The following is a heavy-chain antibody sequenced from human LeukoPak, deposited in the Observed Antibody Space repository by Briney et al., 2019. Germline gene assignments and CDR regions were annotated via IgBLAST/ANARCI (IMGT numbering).Heavy chain of an antibody. CDR1: GGSISSGDFY. V-gene: IGHV4-30-4*01. J-gene: IGHJ4*02. D-gene: IGHD3-10*01. Sequence: SETLSLTCTVSGGSISSGDFYWSWIRQPPGKGLEWIGYIYYSGSTYYNPSLNSRVTISEDTSKNQFYLNLSSVTAADTAVYYCARRYYYNLGSFPFDFWGQGTLVTVSS. CDR3: ARRYYYNLGSFPFDF. CDR2: IYYSGST.